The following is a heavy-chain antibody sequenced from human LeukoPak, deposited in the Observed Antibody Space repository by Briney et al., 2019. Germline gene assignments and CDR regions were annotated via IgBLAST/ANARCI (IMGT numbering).Heavy chain of an antibody. CDR2: IKQDGSEK. J-gene: IGHJ4*02. V-gene: IGHV3-7*01. Sequence: PGGSLRLSCAASGFTFSSYWMSWVRQAPGKGLEWVANIKQDGSEKCYVDSVKGRFTISRDNAKNSLYLQMNSLRAEDTAVYYCARPMGVWGSYRYYFDYWGQGTLVTVSS. D-gene: IGHD3-16*02. CDR1: GFTFSSYW. CDR3: ARPMGVWGSYRYYFDY.